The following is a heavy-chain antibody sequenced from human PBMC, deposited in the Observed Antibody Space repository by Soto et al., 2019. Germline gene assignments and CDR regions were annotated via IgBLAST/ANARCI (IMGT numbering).Heavy chain of an antibody. CDR3: AKDLRYCSGGSCYY. J-gene: IGHJ4*02. CDR2: ISGSGGST. V-gene: IGHV3-23*01. D-gene: IGHD2-15*01. CDR1: GXXXXXXA. Sequence: EVQLLESGGGLVXPGGSLXLSCAXSGXXXXXXAMSXVRQAPGKGLEWVSAISGSGGSTYYADSVKGRFTISRDNSKNTLYLQMNSLRAEDTAVYYCAKDLRYCSGGSCYYWGQGTLVTVSS.